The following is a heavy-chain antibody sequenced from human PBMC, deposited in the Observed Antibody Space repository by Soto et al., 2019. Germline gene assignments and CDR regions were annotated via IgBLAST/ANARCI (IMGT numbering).Heavy chain of an antibody. J-gene: IGHJ4*02. CDR3: AHKWKEQFTFDY. CDR2: IYWDDDK. Sequence: QITLKESGPTLVKPTQTLTLTCSFSGFSLSTSGESVGWIRQPPGKALEWLGIIYWDDDKRYSPSLDSRLTITKDTSKNQVVLTMTNMDPVDTATYYRAHKWKEQFTFDYWGQETLVTVSS. D-gene: IGHD1-20*01. V-gene: IGHV2-5*02. CDR1: GFSLSTSGES.